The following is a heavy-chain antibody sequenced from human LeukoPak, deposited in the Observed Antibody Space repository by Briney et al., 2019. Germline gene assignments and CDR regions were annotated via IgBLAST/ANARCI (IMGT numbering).Heavy chain of an antibody. V-gene: IGHV4-39*07. CDR1: GGSISSSSYY. D-gene: IGHD2/OR15-2a*01. CDR2: IYYSGST. CDR3: ARALSRGIDY. Sequence: SETLSLTCTVSGGSISSSSYYWGWLRQPPGKGLEWIESIYYSGSTYYNPSLKSRVTISVDTSKNQFSLKLSSVTAAATAVYYCARALSRGIDYWGQGTLVTVSS. J-gene: IGHJ4*02.